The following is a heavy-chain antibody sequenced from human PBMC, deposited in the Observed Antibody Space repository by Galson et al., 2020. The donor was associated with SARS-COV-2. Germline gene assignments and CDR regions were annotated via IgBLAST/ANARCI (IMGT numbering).Heavy chain of an antibody. CDR1: GYTFTSYG. V-gene: IGHV1-18*01. D-gene: IGHD3-3*01. Sequence: ASVKVSCKASGYTFTSYGISWVRQAPGQGLEWMGWNSAYNGNTNYAQKLQGRVTMTTDTSTSTAYMELRSLRSDDTAVYYCAIDPSYLYYDLWSGYGWFDPWGQGTLVTVSS. CDR3: AIDPSYLYYDLWSGYGWFDP. CDR2: NSAYNGNT. J-gene: IGHJ5*02.